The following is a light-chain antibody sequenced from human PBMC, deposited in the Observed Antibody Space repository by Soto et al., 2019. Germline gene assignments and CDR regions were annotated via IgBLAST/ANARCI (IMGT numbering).Light chain of an antibody. V-gene: IGKV1-5*01. CDR2: GAS. J-gene: IGKJ5*01. CDR1: QSISSS. CDR3: QQYYSYLIT. Sequence: DSQMTPSPSTLSASVGDRVTITCRASQSISSSLAWYQQKPGKAPNLLISGASNLESGVPSRFSGSGSGTEFTLTISSLQPDDSSSYYCQQYYSYLITFGQGTRPEI.